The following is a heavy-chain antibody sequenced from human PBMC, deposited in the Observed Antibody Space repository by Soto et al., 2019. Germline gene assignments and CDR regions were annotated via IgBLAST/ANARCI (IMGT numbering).Heavy chain of an antibody. D-gene: IGHD1-1*01. CDR2: ISAYNGNK. J-gene: IGHJ6*02. CDR1: GYTFTSYG. Sequence: ASVKVSCKASGYTFTSYGISWVRQAPGQGLEWMGWISAYNGNKNYAQKLQGRVTMTTEKSTSTAYMELRSLRSDDTAVYYCARAIGNYYYYGMDVWGQGTTVTVSS. CDR3: ARAIGNYYYYGMDV. V-gene: IGHV1-18*01.